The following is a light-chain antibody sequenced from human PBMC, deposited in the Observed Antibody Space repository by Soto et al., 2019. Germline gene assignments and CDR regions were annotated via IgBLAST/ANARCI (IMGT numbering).Light chain of an antibody. Sequence: SYELTQPLSVSVALGQTARVTCGGDNVGSKNVHWYQQKSGQAPVLVIYKDSNRPSGIPERFSGSNSGNTATLTISRAQAGDEADYYCQVWASSTYVFGTGTKLTVL. CDR1: NVGSKN. J-gene: IGLJ1*01. V-gene: IGLV3-9*01. CDR2: KDS. CDR3: QVWASSTYV.